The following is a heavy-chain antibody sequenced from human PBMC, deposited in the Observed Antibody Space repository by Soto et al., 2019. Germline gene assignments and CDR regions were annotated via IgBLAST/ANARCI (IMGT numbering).Heavy chain of an antibody. V-gene: IGHV3-23*01. CDR3: APGAGRNYYYGMDV. CDR2: ISGSGGST. CDR1: GFTFSSYA. D-gene: IGHD3-10*01. J-gene: IGHJ6*02. Sequence: EVQLLESGGGLVQPGGPLRLSCAASGFTFSSYAMSWVRQAPGKGLEWVSAISGSGGSTYYADSVKGRFTISRDNSKNTLYLQMNSLRAEDTAVYYCAPGAGRNYYYGMDVWGQGTTVTVSS.